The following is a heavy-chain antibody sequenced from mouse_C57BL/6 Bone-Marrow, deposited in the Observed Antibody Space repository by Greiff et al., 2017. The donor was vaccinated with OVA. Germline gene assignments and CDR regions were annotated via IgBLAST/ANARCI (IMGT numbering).Heavy chain of an antibody. Sequence: ESGPGLVKPSQSLSLTCSVTGYSITSGYYWNWIRQFPGNKLEWMGYISYDGSNNYNPSLKNRISITRDTSKNQFFLKLNSVTTEDTATYYCARDGLYYSNYPFAYWGQGTLVTVSA. D-gene: IGHD2-5*01. CDR2: ISYDGSN. CDR3: ARDGLYYSNYPFAY. J-gene: IGHJ3*01. V-gene: IGHV3-6*01. CDR1: GYSITSGYY.